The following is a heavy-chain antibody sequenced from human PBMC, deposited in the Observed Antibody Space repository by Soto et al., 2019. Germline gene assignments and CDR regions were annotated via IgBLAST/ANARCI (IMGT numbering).Heavy chain of an antibody. CDR3: ARDGGVQARFAT. CDR2: ISAYNGNT. V-gene: IGHV1-18*01. J-gene: IGHJ5*02. CDR1: GYTFTSYG. D-gene: IGHD2-8*02. Sequence: QVQLVQSGAEVKKPGASVKVSCKASGYTFTSYGISWVRQAPGQGLEWMGGISAYNGNTNYAQKLQGRVTMTTGTTRSPAYLEVRSLRSGDTAVYYCARDGGVQARFATWGQGTLVTFS.